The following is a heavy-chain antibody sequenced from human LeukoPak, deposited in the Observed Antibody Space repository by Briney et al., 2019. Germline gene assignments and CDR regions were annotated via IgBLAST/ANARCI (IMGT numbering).Heavy chain of an antibody. D-gene: IGHD2-8*01. CDR3: ARDGVSATPDFDY. Sequence: ASVKVSCKTSGYTLTAYYMYWLRQAPGQGLESIGWIYPNSGATGYAQNFQGRVTMTSDTSASTIYLELSRLRSDDTAVYYCARDGVSATPDFDYWGQGTLVSVSS. J-gene: IGHJ4*02. CDR1: GYTLTAYY. CDR2: IYPNSGAT. V-gene: IGHV1-2*02.